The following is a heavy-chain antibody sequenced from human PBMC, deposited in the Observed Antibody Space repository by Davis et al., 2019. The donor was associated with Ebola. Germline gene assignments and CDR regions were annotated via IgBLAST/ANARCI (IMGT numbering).Heavy chain of an antibody. CDR1: GYTFTSYA. CDR2: INAGNGNT. CDR3: ARDPDYYDSRAFDY. J-gene: IGHJ4*02. D-gene: IGHD3-22*01. V-gene: IGHV1-3*01. Sequence: ASVKVSCKASGYTFTSYAMHWVRQAPGQRLEWMGWINAGNGNTKYSQKFQGRVTITRDTSASTAYMELSSLRSEDTAVYYCARDPDYYDSRAFDYWGQGTLVTVSS.